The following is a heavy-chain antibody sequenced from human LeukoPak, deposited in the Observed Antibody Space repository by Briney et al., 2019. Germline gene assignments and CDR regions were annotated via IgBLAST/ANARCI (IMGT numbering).Heavy chain of an antibody. CDR1: GYTFTGYY. D-gene: IGHD1-26*01. V-gene: IGHV1-2*02. Sequence: ASVTVSCKASGYTFTGYYMHWVRQAPGQGLEWMGWINPNSGGTNYAQKFQGRVTITRDTSISTAYMELSRLRSDDTAVYYCAREKHIVGATPGFDYWGQGTLVTVSS. CDR3: AREKHIVGATPGFDY. CDR2: INPNSGGT. J-gene: IGHJ4*02.